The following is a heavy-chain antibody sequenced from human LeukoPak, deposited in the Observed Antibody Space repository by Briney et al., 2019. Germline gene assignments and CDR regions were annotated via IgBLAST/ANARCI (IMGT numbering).Heavy chain of an antibody. CDR1: GFTVSSNY. D-gene: IGHD3-22*01. CDR3: ASDSSGYYYGGYDY. J-gene: IGHJ4*02. V-gene: IGHV3-53*01. CDR2: IYSGGST. Sequence: GSLRLSCAASGFTVSSNYMSWVRQAPGKGLEWVSVIYSGGSTYYADSVKGRITISRDNSKNTLYLQMNSLRAEDTAVYYCASDSSGYYYGGYDYWGQGTLVTVSS.